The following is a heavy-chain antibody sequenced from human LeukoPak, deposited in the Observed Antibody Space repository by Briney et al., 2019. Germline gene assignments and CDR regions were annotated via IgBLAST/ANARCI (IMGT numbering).Heavy chain of an antibody. CDR2: ISSSGNYI. CDR1: GFTFSGYS. V-gene: IGHV3-21*01. CDR3: ARDRHFVAFDI. J-gene: IGHJ3*02. Sequence: GGSLRLSCAASGFTFSGYSMNWVRQAPGKGLEWVSSISSSGNYIHYADSVKGRFTISRDNAKNSLYLQVNSLRAEDTALYYCARDRHFVAFDIWGQGTMVTVSS.